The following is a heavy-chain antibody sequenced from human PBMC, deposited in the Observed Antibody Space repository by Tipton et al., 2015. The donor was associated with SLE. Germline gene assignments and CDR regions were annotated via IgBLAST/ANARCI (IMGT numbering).Heavy chain of an antibody. D-gene: IGHD6-25*01. Sequence: TLSLTCTVSGGSISSSSYYWGWIRQPPGKGLEWIGSIYYSGSTNYNPSLKSRVTISVDTSKNQFSLKLSSVTAADTAVYYCARLGQSGLSPGPFDYWGQGTLVTVSS. V-gene: IGHV4-39*07. CDR3: ARLGQSGLSPGPFDY. J-gene: IGHJ4*02. CDR1: GGSISSSSYY. CDR2: IYYSGST.